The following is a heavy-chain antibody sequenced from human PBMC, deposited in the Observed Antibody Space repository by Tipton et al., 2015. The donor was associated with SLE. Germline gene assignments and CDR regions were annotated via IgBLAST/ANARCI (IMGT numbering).Heavy chain of an antibody. J-gene: IGHJ2*01. CDR1: GFTLRTYD. V-gene: IGHV3-13*01. Sequence: SLRLSCVASGFTLRTYDVQWVRQTTGKGLEWVSSIGRSDDRYYAGSVKGRFTISRDDARDSSYLQMNSLTAGDTAVYFCARGADPGFDLWGRGTLVTVSS. CDR3: ARGADPGFDL. CDR2: IGRSDDR.